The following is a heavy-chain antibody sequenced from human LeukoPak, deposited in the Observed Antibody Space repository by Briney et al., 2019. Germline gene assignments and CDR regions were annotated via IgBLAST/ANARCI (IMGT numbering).Heavy chain of an antibody. Sequence: SETLSLTCTVSGGSISSSSYYWGWIRQPPGTGLEWIGSIYYSGSTYYNPSLKSRVTISVDTSKNQFSLKLSSVTAADTAVYYCARDSLGWLQLTGPFDYWGQGTLVTVSS. CDR3: ARDSLGWLQLTGPFDY. CDR2: IYYSGST. J-gene: IGHJ4*02. V-gene: IGHV4-39*07. CDR1: GGSISSSSYY. D-gene: IGHD5-24*01.